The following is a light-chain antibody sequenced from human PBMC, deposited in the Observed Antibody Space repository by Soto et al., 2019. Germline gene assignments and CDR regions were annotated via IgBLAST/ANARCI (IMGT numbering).Light chain of an antibody. J-gene: IGLJ2*01. CDR3: SSYTGSSTVV. CDR2: EVT. Sequence: QSVLTQPASVSGSPGQSITISCTGTSSDVGGYKYVSWYQQHPGRAPKLMIYEVTNRPSGVSNRFSGSKSGNTASLTISGLLAEDEADYYCSSYTGSSTVVFGGGTKLTVL. CDR1: SSDVGGYKY. V-gene: IGLV2-14*01.